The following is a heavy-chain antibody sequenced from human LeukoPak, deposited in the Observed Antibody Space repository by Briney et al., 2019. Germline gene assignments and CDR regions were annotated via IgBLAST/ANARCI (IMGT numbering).Heavy chain of an antibody. V-gene: IGHV3-30*02. CDR3: AKDHDSGVLS. Sequence: GGSLILSCAASGFTFSSYGMHWVRQAPGKGLEWVAFIRYDGSNKEYGDSVKGRFTISRDNSKNTLYLQMNSLRAEDTAVYYCAKDHDSGVLSWGQGTMVTVSS. CDR1: GFTFSSYG. CDR2: IRYDGSNK. D-gene: IGHD2-21*02. J-gene: IGHJ3*01.